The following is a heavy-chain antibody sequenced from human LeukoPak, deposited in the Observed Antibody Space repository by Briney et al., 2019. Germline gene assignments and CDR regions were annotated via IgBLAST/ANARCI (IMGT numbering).Heavy chain of an antibody. J-gene: IGHJ6*02. Sequence: GGSLRLSCAASGFTFSNYAMNWVRQAPGKGLEWVSAISGSGGSTYYADSVKGRFTISRDNSKNTLSLQMNSLRAEDTAVYYCASALKGYYCSYYGMDVWGQGTTVTVSS. V-gene: IGHV3-23*01. CDR3: ASALKGYYCSYYGMDV. CDR2: ISGSGGST. CDR1: GFTFSNYA.